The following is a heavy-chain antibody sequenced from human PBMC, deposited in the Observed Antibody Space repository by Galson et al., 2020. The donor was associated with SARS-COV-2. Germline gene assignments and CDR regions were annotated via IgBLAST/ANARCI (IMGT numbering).Heavy chain of an antibody. V-gene: IGHV3-30*02. CDR2: IRYDGSTK. J-gene: IGHJ4*02. Sequence: GGSLRLSCAASGFSFSSYDMHWVRQAPGKGLEWVAFIRYDGSTKYYADSVKGRFTISRDNSKNTLYLQMNSLRTEDTAVFYCAKKGSGSGWPSDYWGQGTRVTVSS. CDR3: AKKGSGSGWPSDY. CDR1: GFSFSSYD. D-gene: IGHD6-19*01.